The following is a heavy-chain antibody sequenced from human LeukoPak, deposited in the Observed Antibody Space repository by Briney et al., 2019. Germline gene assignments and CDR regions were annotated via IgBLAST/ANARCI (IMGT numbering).Heavy chain of an antibody. D-gene: IGHD3-9*01. Sequence: PGGSLRLSCAASGFTFSSYAMHWVRQAPGKGLEWVAVISYDGSNKYYADSVKGRFTISRDNSKNTLYLQMNSLRAEDTAVYYCARSGLYYDILTGYYGYWGQGTLVTVSS. J-gene: IGHJ4*02. CDR3: ARSGLYYDILTGYYGY. CDR1: GFTFSSYA. CDR2: ISYDGSNK. V-gene: IGHV3-30*04.